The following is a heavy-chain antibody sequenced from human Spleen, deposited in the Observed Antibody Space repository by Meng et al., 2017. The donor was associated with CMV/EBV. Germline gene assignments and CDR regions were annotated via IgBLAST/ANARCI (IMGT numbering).Heavy chain of an antibody. CDR1: GFTFXNAW. CDR3: TTDYSYYYDSSGWSTDGFDY. J-gene: IGHJ4*02. V-gene: IGHV3-15*01. CDR2: IKSKTDGGTT. Sequence: EVQLVESXXGLVKXGGSLRLSCAASGFTFXNAWMSWVRQAPGKGLEWVGRIKSKTDGGTTDYAAPVKGRFTISRDDSKNTLYLQMNSLKTEDTAVYYCTTDYSYYYDSSGWSTDGFDYGGQGTLVTVSS. D-gene: IGHD3-22*01.